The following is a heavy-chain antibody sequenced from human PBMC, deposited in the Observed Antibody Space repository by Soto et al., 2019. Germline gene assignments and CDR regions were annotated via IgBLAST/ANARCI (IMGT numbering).Heavy chain of an antibody. D-gene: IGHD2-15*01. J-gene: IGHJ4*02. CDR3: ARTIGYCSGGSCYWDY. CDR2: ISAYNGNT. CDR1: GYTFTSYG. Sequence: ASVKVSCKASGYTFTSYGISWVRQAPGQGLEWMGWISAYNGNTNYAQKFQGRVTMTTDTSTTTAYMELRSLISDDTAVYYCARTIGYCSGGSCYWDYWGQGTLVTVSS. V-gene: IGHV1-18*01.